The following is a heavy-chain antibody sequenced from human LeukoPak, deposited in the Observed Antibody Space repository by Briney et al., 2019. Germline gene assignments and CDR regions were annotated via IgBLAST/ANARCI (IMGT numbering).Heavy chain of an antibody. V-gene: IGHV4-59*08. CDR3: ARGRTVTTIGLYYSYYMDV. CDR2: SYYSGST. J-gene: IGHJ6*03. CDR1: GGSISSYY. D-gene: IGHD4-17*01. Sequence: SETVSLTCTVSGGSISSYYWSWIRQPPGKGLEWIGYSYYSGSTNYNPSLKSRVTISVDTSKNQFSLKLSSVTAADTAVYYCARGRTVTTIGLYYSYYMDVWGKGTTVTVSS.